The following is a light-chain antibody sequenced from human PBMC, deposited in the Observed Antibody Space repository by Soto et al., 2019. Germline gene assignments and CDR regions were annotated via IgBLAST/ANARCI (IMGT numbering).Light chain of an antibody. J-gene: IGKJ1*01. CDR3: QQYNNWPPWT. V-gene: IGKV3-15*01. CDR1: QSVSGN. CDR2: GAS. Sequence: EIVMTQSPATLSVSPGERATLSYRASQSVSGNLAWYQQKPGQAPRLLIYGASTRATAIPARFSGSGSGTEFTLTISSLQSEDFAVYYCQQYNNWPPWTFGQGTKVEIK.